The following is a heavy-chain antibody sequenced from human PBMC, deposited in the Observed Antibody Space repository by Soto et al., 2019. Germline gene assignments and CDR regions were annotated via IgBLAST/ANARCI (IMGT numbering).Heavy chain of an antibody. D-gene: IGHD6-13*01. Sequence: PSETLSLTCAVSGGSISSSNWWSWVRQPPGKGLEWIGEIYHSGSTYYNPSLKSRVTISVDTSKNQFSLRLSSVTAADTAVYYCARGNRVLRSTTANYSSSFNYYYYMDVWGKGTTVTVSS. CDR3: ARGNRVLRSTTANYSSSFNYYYYMDV. CDR2: IYHSGST. V-gene: IGHV4-4*02. J-gene: IGHJ6*03. CDR1: GGSISSSNW.